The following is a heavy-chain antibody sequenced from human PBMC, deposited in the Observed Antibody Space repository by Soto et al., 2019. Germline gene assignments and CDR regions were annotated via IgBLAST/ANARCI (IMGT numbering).Heavy chain of an antibody. CDR2: ISNDGSEK. J-gene: IGHJ4*02. V-gene: IGHV3-30*18. D-gene: IGHD1-26*01. CDR3: AKARRGSSYYVPDD. Sequence: QVQLLDSGGGVVQPGRSLRLTCVASGFTFSDYGMHWVRQAPGKGLEWVAVISNDGSEKYYADSLKDRFTISRDNSVNTLYLEVNSLTTEDTAVYYCAKARRGSSYYVPDDWGQGTLVTVSS. CDR1: GFTFSDYG.